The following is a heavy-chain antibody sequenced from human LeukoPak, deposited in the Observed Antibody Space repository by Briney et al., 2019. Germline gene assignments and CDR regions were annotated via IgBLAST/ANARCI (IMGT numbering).Heavy chain of an antibody. V-gene: IGHV3-33*01. J-gene: IGHJ4*02. CDR1: GFTFSSHV. D-gene: IGHD4-17*01. CDR2: IWYDGSNK. CDR3: ARDRETTGSHPPFFDY. Sequence: GGSLRLSCAASGFTFSSHVKHWVREAPGKGLEGWAVIWYDGSNKYDTATEKGPFTISRDNSQNTSYLQMTSLRADDTAVYSCARDRETTGSHPPFFDYWGQGTLVTVSS.